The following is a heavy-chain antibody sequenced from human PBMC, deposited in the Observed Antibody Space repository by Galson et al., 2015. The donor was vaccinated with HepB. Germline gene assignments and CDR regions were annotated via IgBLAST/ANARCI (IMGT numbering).Heavy chain of an antibody. D-gene: IGHD2-2*02. CDR2: ISWDGGST. CDR1: GFTFDDYN. Sequence: SLRLSCAASGFTFDDYNMHWVRHAPGKGLEWVSLISWDGGSTYYADSVKGRFTISRDNSKNSLYLQMNSLRTEDTALYYCTKDIGCSRTSCYTGFDYWGQGTLVTVSS. V-gene: IGHV3-43*01. CDR3: TKDIGCSRTSCYTGFDY. J-gene: IGHJ4*02.